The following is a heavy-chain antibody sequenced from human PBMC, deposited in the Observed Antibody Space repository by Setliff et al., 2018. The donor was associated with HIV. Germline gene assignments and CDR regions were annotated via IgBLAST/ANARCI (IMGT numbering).Heavy chain of an antibody. J-gene: IGHJ6*03. CDR3: ARDLGYCSSTSCYGSDYYMDV. D-gene: IGHD2-2*01. Sequence: ASVKVSCKASGSAFTSYGISWVRQAPGQGLEWVAWISPYNDNTNYAQKLQGRVTMTTDTSTSTAYMELRSLRSDDTAVYYCARDLGYCSSTSCYGSDYYMDVWGKGTTVTVSS. CDR1: GSAFTSYG. CDR2: ISPYNDNT. V-gene: IGHV1-18*01.